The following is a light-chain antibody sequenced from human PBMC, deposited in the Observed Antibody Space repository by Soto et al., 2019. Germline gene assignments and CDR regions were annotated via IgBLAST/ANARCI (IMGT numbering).Light chain of an antibody. CDR3: QVWDSSSDLYV. Sequence: YELTQPPSVSVAPGKTASITCGGNNIGSKSVHWYQQKPGQAPVLVIYYDSDRPSGIPERFSGSNSGNTATLTISRVEAGDEADYYCQVWDSSSDLYVFGTGTKVTVL. CDR1: NIGSKS. CDR2: YDS. J-gene: IGLJ1*01. V-gene: IGLV3-21*04.